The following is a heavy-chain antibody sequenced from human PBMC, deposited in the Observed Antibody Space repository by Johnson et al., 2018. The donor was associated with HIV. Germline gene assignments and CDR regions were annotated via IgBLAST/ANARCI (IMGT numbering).Heavy chain of an antibody. Sequence: QVQLLESGGGLVQPGGSLRLSCAASGFTFSSYAMHWVRQAPGKGLEWVAVISYDGSHKYYVDSVKGRFTISRDNSKNTLYLQMNSLRAEDTAVYYCAKDLRGYSYGLGAFDIWGQGTMVTVSS. CDR3: AKDLRGYSYGLGAFDI. CDR1: GFTFSSYA. CDR2: ISYDGSHK. D-gene: IGHD5-18*01. J-gene: IGHJ3*02. V-gene: IGHV3-30*04.